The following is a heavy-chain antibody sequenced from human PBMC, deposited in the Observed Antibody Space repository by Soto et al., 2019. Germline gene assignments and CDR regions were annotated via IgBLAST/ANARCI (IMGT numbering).Heavy chain of an antibody. CDR2: ISAYNGNT. Sequence: ASVKVSCKASGYTFTSYGISWVRQAPGQGLEWMGWISAYNGNTNYAQKLQGRVTMTTDTSTSTAYMVLRSLRSDDTAVYYCARDRPRYYYDSSGPDDAFDIWGQGTMVTVS. V-gene: IGHV1-18*01. D-gene: IGHD3-22*01. CDR3: ARDRPRYYYDSSGPDDAFDI. J-gene: IGHJ3*02. CDR1: GYTFTSYG.